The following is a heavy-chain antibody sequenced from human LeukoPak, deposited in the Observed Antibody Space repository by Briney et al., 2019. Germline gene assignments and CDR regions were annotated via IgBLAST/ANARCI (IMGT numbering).Heavy chain of an antibody. CDR3: ARDFNRVDSSAGWWGADY. CDR2: INPNSGGT. D-gene: IGHD6-13*01. V-gene: IGHV1-2*02. CDR1: GYTFTRCY. J-gene: IGHJ4*01. Sequence: ASVKVSCKASGYTFTRCYMHGLRQPPGQGLDGMGWINPNSGGTNSTQKFLGRVTMTRDTSITTAYMELSRLTSDDTAVYYWARDFNRVDSSAGWWGADYWGQGTLVTVSS.